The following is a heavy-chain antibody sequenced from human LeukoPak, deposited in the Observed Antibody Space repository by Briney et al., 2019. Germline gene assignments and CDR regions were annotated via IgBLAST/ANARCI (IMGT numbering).Heavy chain of an antibody. J-gene: IGHJ6*03. Sequence: SVKVSCKASGGTFSSYAISWVRQAPGQGLEWMGGIIPIFGTANYAQKFQGRVTITTDESTSTAYMELSSLRSEDTAVYYYARVLASRNYYYYYYMDVWGKGTTVTVSS. CDR2: IIPIFGTA. CDR1: GGTFSSYA. D-gene: IGHD2-15*01. V-gene: IGHV1-69*05. CDR3: ARVLASRNYYYYYYMDV.